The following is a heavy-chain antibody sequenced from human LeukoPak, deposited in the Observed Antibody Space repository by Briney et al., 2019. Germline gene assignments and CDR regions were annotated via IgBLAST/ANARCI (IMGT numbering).Heavy chain of an antibody. J-gene: IGHJ4*02. CDR3: ASFAVRGVITFDY. D-gene: IGHD3-10*01. CDR1: GYTFTSYG. Sequence: GASVKVSCKASGYTFTSYGISWVRQAPGQGLEWMGWISAYNGNTNYAQKLQGRVTMTTGTSTSTAYMELRSLRSDDTAVCYCASFAVRGVITFDYWGQGTLVTVSS. V-gene: IGHV1-18*01. CDR2: ISAYNGNT.